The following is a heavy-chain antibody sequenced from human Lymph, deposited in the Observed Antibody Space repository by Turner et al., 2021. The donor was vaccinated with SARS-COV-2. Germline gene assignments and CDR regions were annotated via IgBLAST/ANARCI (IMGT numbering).Heavy chain of an antibody. V-gene: IGHV1-8*01. D-gene: IGHD1-26*01. J-gene: IGHJ6*02. CDR3: ARGRYSGGGMDV. CDR2: MNPNSGNT. Sequence: QVQLVQSGAEAKKPGASVKVSCKASGYTFTSYDIKWVRQATGQGLEWMGWMNPNSGNTGYAQKFQGRVTMTRNISISTAYMELSTLRSEDTAVYYCARGRYSGGGMDVWGQGTTVTVSS. CDR1: GYTFTSYD.